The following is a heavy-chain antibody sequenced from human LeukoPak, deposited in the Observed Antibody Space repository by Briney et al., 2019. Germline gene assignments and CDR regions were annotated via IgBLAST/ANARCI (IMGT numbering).Heavy chain of an antibody. Sequence: GRSLRLSCAASGFTFDDYAMHWLRQAPGKGLEWVSGISWNSGSIGYADSVKGRFTISRDNAKNSLYLQMNSLRAEDTALYYCAKDIGYYDSSGYYDYWGQGTLVTVSS. V-gene: IGHV3-9*01. J-gene: IGHJ4*02. CDR3: AKDIGYYDSSGYYDY. D-gene: IGHD3-22*01. CDR1: GFTFDDYA. CDR2: ISWNSGSI.